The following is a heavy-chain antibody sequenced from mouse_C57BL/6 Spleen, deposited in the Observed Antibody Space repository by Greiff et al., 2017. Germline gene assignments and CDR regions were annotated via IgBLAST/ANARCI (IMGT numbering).Heavy chain of an antibody. D-gene: IGHD2-3*01. CDR1: GYSITSGYY. V-gene: IGHV3-6*01. J-gene: IGHJ1*03. CDR3: ARKDGYSWYFDV. CDR2: ISYDGSN. Sequence: EVKVEESGPGLVKPSQSLSLTCSVTGYSITSGYYWNWIRQFPGNKLEWMGYISYDGSNNYNPSLKNRISITRDTAKNQFFLKLNSVTTEDTATYYCARKDGYSWYFDVWGTGTTVTVSS.